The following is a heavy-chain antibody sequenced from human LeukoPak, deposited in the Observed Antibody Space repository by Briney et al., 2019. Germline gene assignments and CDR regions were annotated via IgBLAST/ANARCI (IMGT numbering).Heavy chain of an antibody. CDR1: GFTVSSNY. Sequence: GGSLRLSCAASGFTVSSNYMSWVRQAPGKGLERVSVIYSGGSTYYADSVKGRFTISRDNSKNTLYLQMNSLRAEDTAVYYCARDSPVGPFDYWGQGTLVTVSS. J-gene: IGHJ4*02. CDR2: IYSGGST. V-gene: IGHV3-53*01. D-gene: IGHD1-26*01. CDR3: ARDSPVGPFDY.